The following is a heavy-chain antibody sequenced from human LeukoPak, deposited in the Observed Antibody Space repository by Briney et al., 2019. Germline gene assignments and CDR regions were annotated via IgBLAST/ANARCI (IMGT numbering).Heavy chain of an antibody. CDR2: INHSGST. CDR1: GGSISSSSYY. V-gene: IGHV4-39*07. Sequence: SETLSLTCTVSGGSISSSSYYWGWIRQPPGKGLEWIGEINHSGSTNYNPSLKSRVTISVDTSKNQFSLKLSSVTAADTAVYYCARAEADCSSTSCYINWFDPWGQGTLVTVSS. D-gene: IGHD2-2*01. CDR3: ARAEADCSSTSCYINWFDP. J-gene: IGHJ5*02.